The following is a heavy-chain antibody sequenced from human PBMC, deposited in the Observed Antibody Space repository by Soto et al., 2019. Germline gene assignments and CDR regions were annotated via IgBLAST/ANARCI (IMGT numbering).Heavy chain of an antibody. V-gene: IGHV4-39*02. CDR3: AREKVGTTFFDN. CDR2: IYHRGST. CDR1: GDSISGSRYY. J-gene: IGHJ4*02. Sequence: PSETLSLTCTVSGDSISGSRYYWGWVRQPPGKGLEWIGSIYHRGSTYYSPSLKSRVTISVDTSKNQFSLKLASVTAADTALYYCAREKVGTTFFDNWGQGTQVTVSS. D-gene: IGHD1-1*01.